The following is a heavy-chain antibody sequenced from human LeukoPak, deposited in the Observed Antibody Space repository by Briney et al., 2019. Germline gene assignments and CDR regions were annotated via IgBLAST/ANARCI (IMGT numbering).Heavy chain of an antibody. CDR3: AKGAYDYIEMGYFDD. Sequence: GGSLRLSCAASGFTFISYAMSWVRQAPGKGLEWVSRISGSDGSTYYADSVKGRFTISRDISKNRLYLQMNSLRAEDTALYYCAKGAYDYIEMGYFDDWGQGTLVTVSS. CDR1: GFTFISYA. J-gene: IGHJ4*02. CDR2: ISGSDGST. D-gene: IGHD5-12*01. V-gene: IGHV3-23*01.